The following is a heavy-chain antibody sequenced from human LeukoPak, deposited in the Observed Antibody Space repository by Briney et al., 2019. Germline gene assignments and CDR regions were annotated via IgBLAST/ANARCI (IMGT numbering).Heavy chain of an antibody. CDR2: ITWNSGTI. J-gene: IGHJ4*02. Sequence: GRSLRLSCAASGFSFGDYVMNWVRRAPGKGLEWVSGITWNSGTIDYADSVKGRFTISRDNAKNSPYLQMNSLRAEDTALYYCATLAATGTGGVDYWGQGTLVTVSS. D-gene: IGHD6-13*01. V-gene: IGHV3-9*01. CDR3: ATLAATGTGGVDY. CDR1: GFSFGDYV.